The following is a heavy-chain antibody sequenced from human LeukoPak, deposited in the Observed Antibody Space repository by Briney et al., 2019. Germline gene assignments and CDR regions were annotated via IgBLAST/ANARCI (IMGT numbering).Heavy chain of an antibody. CDR1: VYTFTGYY. D-gene: IGHD3-10*01. V-gene: IGHV1-8*03. CDR3: ARGLLSMVRGVIISPDDAFDI. J-gene: IGHJ3*02. Sequence: TSVNVSRTASVYTFTGYYMHSVRQAPGPGREGMGWMNPNSGNTGYAQKFQGRVTITRNPSISTAYKELSSLRSEDTAVYSCARGLLSMVRGVIISPDDAFDIWGQGTMVTVSS. CDR2: MNPNSGNT.